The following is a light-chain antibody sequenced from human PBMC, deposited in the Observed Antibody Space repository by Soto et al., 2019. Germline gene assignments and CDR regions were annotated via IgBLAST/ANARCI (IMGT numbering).Light chain of an antibody. CDR2: EVS. J-gene: IGLJ1*01. CDR3: CSYTSTGTLYV. V-gene: IGLV2-14*01. Sequence: QSALTQPASVSGSPEQSITISCTGTSSDVGGYKYVSWYQQLPGRAPKLIISEVSNRPSGVSNRFSGSKSGNTASLTISGLQAEDEADYYCCSYTSTGTLYVFGTGTKLTVL. CDR1: SSDVGGYKY.